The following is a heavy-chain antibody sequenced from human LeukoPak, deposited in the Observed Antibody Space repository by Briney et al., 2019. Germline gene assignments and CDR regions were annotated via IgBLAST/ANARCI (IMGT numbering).Heavy chain of an antibody. CDR3: FGNYYGMDV. J-gene: IGHJ6*02. CDR2: IIPILGKP. D-gene: IGHD1-14*01. CDR1: VGTFSSYT. V-gene: IGHV1-69*02. Sequence: SSVKVSCKASVGTFSSYTITSVRQAPGQGLEWMGRIIPILGKPNYVQKFQGRVTITADKSTSTAYMELSSLRSADTAVYYCFGNYYGMDVWGQGTTVTVSS.